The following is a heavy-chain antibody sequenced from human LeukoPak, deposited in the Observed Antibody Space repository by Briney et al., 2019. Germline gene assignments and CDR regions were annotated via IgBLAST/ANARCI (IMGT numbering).Heavy chain of an antibody. J-gene: IGHJ6*02. D-gene: IGHD2-15*01. V-gene: IGHV4-4*07. CDR2: IYTSGSI. Sequence: KPSETLSLTCAVSGGSISSYYWSWLRQPAGKGLEWIGRIYTSGSINYNPSLKSRVTMSVDTSKNQFSLKLSSVTAADTAVYYCARDAGLGYCSGGSCYLTKDYYGMDVWGQGTTVTVSS. CDR3: ARDAGLGYCSGGSCYLTKDYYGMDV. CDR1: GGSISSYY.